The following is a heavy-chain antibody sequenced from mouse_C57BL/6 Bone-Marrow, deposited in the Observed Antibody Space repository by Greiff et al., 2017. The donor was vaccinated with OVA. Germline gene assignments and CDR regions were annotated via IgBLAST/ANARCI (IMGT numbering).Heavy chain of an antibody. Sequence: QVQLKQPGAELVKPGASVKLSCKASGYIFTSYWMHWVKQRPGQGLEWIGMIHPNSGSTNYNEKFKIKATLTVDKSSSTAYMQLSSLTSEDSAVYYCARRDYYGSSYYFDYWGQGTTLTVSS. D-gene: IGHD1-1*01. V-gene: IGHV1-64*01. CDR1: GYIFTSYW. CDR3: ARRDYYGSSYYFDY. J-gene: IGHJ2*01. CDR2: IHPNSGST.